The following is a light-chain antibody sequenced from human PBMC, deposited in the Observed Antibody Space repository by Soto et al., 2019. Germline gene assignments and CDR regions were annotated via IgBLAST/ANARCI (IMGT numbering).Light chain of an antibody. Sequence: QSVLNQPASVSGSTGQSITISCTGTSSDVGGYNYVSWYQQHPGKAPKLMISEVSNRPSGVSNRFSGSKSGNTASLTISGLQAEDEGDYYCSSYTSSSHVVFGGGTKLTVL. CDR3: SSYTSSSHVV. CDR2: EVS. J-gene: IGLJ2*01. V-gene: IGLV2-14*01. CDR1: SSDVGGYNY.